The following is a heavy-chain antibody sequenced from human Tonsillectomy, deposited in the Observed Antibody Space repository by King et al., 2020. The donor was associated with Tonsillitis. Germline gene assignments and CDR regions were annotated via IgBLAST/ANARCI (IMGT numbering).Heavy chain of an antibody. CDR2: IYWDDDK. CDR3: VHRQRGYAAAGPALDY. J-gene: IGHJ4*02. D-gene: IGHD6-13*01. Sequence: TLKESGPTLVKPTQTLTLTCTFSGFSLSTSGVGVGWIRQPPGKALEWLALIYWDDDKRYSPSLQSRLTITKDTSKNQVVLTMTNMDPVDTATYYCVHRQRGYAAAGPALDYWGQGTLVTVSS. V-gene: IGHV2-5*02. CDR1: GFSLSTSGVG.